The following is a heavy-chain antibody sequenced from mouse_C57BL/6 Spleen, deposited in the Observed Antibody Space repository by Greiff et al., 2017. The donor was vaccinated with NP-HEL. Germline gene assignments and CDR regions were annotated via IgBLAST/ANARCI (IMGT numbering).Heavy chain of an antibody. D-gene: IGHD4-1*01. Sequence: QVQLKESGAELVKPGASVKISCKASGYAFSSYWMNWVKQRPGKGLEWIGQIYPGDGDTNYNGKFKGKATLTADKSSSTAYMQLSSLTSEDSAVYFCARSELGPYWYFDVWGTGTTVTVSS. CDR1: GYAFSSYW. CDR2: IYPGDGDT. V-gene: IGHV1-80*01. CDR3: ARSELGPYWYFDV. J-gene: IGHJ1*03.